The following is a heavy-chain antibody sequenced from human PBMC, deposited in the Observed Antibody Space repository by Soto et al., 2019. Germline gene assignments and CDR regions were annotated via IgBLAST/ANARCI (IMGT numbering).Heavy chain of an antibody. J-gene: IGHJ4*02. CDR2: IFSNDEK. Sequence: SGPTLVNPTETLTLTCTVSGFSLSNARMGVSWIRQPPGKALERLAHIFSNDEKSYSTSLKSRLTISKDTSKSQVVLTMTNMDPVDTATYYCARIDSSRYPLPYWGQGTLVTVSS. V-gene: IGHV2-26*01. D-gene: IGHD3-22*01. CDR1: GFSLSNARMG. CDR3: ARIDSSRYPLPY.